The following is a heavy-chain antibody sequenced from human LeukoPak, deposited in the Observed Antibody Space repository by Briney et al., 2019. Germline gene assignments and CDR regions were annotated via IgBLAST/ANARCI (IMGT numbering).Heavy chain of an antibody. D-gene: IGHD6-25*01. CDR3: ARDQRYMDV. V-gene: IGHV4-38-2*02. Sequence: SETLSLTCIASGYSISSGYYWVWIRQPPGKGLEWIGSIYHSGSTLYNPSLKSRVTISVDTSKNKFSLKLSSVTAADTAMYYCARDQRYMDVWGEGTTVTVSS. CDR1: GYSISSGYY. J-gene: IGHJ6*03. CDR2: IYHSGST.